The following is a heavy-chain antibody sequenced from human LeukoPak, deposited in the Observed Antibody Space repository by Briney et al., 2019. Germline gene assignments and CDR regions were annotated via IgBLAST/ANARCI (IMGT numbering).Heavy chain of an antibody. CDR3: ARNDGAAAGLDYFDY. D-gene: IGHD6-13*01. V-gene: IGHV2-70*11. CDR1: GGSISSGDYY. J-gene: IGHJ4*02. CDR2: IDWDDDK. Sequence: QTLSLTCSVSGGSISSGDYYWSWIRQPPGKALEWVARIDWDDDKYYSTSLKTRLTISKDTSKNQVVLTMTNMDPVDTATYYCARNDGAAAGLDYFDYWGQGTMVTVSS.